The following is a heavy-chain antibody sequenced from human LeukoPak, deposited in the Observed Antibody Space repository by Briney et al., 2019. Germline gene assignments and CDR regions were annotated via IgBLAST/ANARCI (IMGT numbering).Heavy chain of an antibody. CDR1: GFTFSSYA. CDR3: AKISSVVTAIRPFDY. J-gene: IGHJ4*02. Sequence: GGSLRLSCAASGFTFSSYAMSWVRQAPGKGLEWVSAISGSGGSTYYADSVKGRFTISRDNSKNTLYLQTNSLRAEDTAVYYCAKISSVVTAIRPFDYWGQGTLVTVSS. V-gene: IGHV3-23*01. CDR2: ISGSGGST. D-gene: IGHD2-21*02.